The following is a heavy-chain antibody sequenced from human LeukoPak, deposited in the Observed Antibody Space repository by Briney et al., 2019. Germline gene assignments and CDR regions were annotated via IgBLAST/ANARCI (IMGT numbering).Heavy chain of an antibody. CDR1: GFTFSSYG. V-gene: IGHV3-30*02. D-gene: IGHD2-15*01. Sequence: VGSLRLSCAASGFTFSSYGMHWVRQAPGKGLEWVAFIRYDGSNKYYADSVKGRFTISRDNSKNTLYLRMNSLRAEDTAVYYCAKEYCSGGSCYSSITLFDYWGQGTLVTVSS. CDR2: IRYDGSNK. J-gene: IGHJ4*02. CDR3: AKEYCSGGSCYSSITLFDY.